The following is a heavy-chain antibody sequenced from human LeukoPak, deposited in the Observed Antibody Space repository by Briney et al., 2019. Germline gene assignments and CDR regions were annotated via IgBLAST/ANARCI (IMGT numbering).Heavy chain of an antibody. CDR1: GFTFSSYS. J-gene: IGHJ3*02. CDR2: IRGSSSYI. Sequence: TGGSLRLSCAASGFTFSSYSMNWVRQAPGKGLDWVSSIRGSSSYINYADSVNGRFTISRDNAQNSLFLQLNSLRAEDTAVYYCARDPYSSGWYKEAFDIWGQGTMVTVSS. D-gene: IGHD6-19*01. V-gene: IGHV3-21*01. CDR3: ARDPYSSGWYKEAFDI.